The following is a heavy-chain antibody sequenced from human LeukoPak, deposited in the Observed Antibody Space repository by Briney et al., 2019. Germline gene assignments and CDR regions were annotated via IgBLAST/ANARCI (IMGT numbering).Heavy chain of an antibody. J-gene: IGHJ4*02. CDR1: GFTFSDYW. D-gene: IGHD3-22*01. Sequence: PGGSLRLSCEGSGFTFSDYWMGWVRQAPGKGLEWVANIIKDGSDKYYVDSVKGRFSISRDNAKNSVYLQMSGLRAEDTAVYYCARDPYYYDSSGYSFIYYFDYWGQGTLVTVSS. CDR3: ARDPYYYDSSGYSFIYYFDY. V-gene: IGHV3-7*01. CDR2: IIKDGSDK.